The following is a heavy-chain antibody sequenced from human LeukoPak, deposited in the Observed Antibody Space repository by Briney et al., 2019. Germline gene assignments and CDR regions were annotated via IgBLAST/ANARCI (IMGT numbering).Heavy chain of an antibody. Sequence: GGSLRLSCAASGFTFSSYAMSWVRQAPGKGLEWVSGISGSGGSTYYADSVKGRFTISRDNSKNTLYLQMNSLRAEDTAVYYCAKGLYYYDILTGYDYWGQGTLVTVSS. CDR3: AKGLYYYDILTGYDY. CDR2: ISGSGGST. CDR1: GFTFSSYA. V-gene: IGHV3-23*01. D-gene: IGHD3-9*01. J-gene: IGHJ4*02.